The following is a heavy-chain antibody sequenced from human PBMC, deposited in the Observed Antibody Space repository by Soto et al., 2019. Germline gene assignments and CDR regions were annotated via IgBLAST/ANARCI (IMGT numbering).Heavy chain of an antibody. D-gene: IGHD1-1*01. V-gene: IGHV6-1*01. J-gene: IGHJ4*02. CDR2: TYYRSKWNN. CDR3: VRNSWNAPPAFDF. CDR1: GNNVSSNSAV. Sequence: SQTLSLTCVISGNNVSSNSAVWNCIIHSPSRGLEWLGRTYYRSKWNNDYAASVKSRITVNPDTSKNQFSLHLNSVTPDDTGVYYCVRNSWNAPPAFDFWGQGIQVTVSS.